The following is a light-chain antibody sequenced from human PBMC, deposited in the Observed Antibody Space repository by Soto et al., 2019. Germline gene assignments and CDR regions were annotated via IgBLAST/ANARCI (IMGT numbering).Light chain of an antibody. CDR1: QSIGEN. J-gene: IGKJ4*01. CDR3: QQSSSTPPT. V-gene: IGKV1-39*01. CDR2: AAS. Sequence: DIHMTQSPSSLSASVGDIVTITFRARQSIGENLNWYQQKPGTAPNLLIYAASSLQSGVPSRFSGSGSGTDFTLTIDNLQPEDFVSYFCQQSSSTPPTFGGGTMVDIK.